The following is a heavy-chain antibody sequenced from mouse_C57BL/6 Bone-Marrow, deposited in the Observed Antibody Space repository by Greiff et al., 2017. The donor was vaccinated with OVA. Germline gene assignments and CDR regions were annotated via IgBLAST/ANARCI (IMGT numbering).Heavy chain of an antibody. CDR3: ARDGGRPYAMDY. J-gene: IGHJ4*01. D-gene: IGHD1-2*01. CDR1: GFTFSDFY. V-gene: IGHV7-1*01. Sequence: EVKLVESGGGLVQSGRSLRLSCATSGFTFSDFYMEWVRQAPGKGLEWIAASRNKANDYTTEYSASVKGRFIVSRDTSQSILYLQMNALRAEDTASYYCARDGGRPYAMDYWGQGTSVTVSS. CDR2: SRNKANDYTT.